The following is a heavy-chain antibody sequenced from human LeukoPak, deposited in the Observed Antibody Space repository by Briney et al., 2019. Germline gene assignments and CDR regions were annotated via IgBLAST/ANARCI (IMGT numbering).Heavy chain of an antibody. CDR3: AKDQVVVPAATRYHYYGMDV. J-gene: IGHJ6*02. V-gene: IGHV1-2*02. CDR2: INPNSGGT. CDR1: GYTFTGYY. Sequence: ASVKVSCKASGYTFTGYYMHWVRQAPGQGLEWMGWINPNSGGTKYAQKFQGRVTMTRDTSISTAYMELSGLRSDDTAVYYRAKDQVVVPAATRYHYYGMDVWGQGTTVTVSS. D-gene: IGHD2-2*01.